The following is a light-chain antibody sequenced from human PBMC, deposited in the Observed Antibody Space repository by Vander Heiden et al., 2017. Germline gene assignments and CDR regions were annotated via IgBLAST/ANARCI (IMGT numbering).Light chain of an antibody. CDR2: DAS. CDR1: QSVSSY. CDR3: QQRSNWPLT. V-gene: IGKV3-11*01. J-gene: IGKJ4*01. Sequence: EIVFAQFPATLSLAPGESATLSCRASQSVSSYLAWYQQKPGQAPRLLIYDASNRDTGIPARFSGSGSGTDFTLTISSLEPEDFAVYYCQQRSNWPLTFGGGTKVEIK.